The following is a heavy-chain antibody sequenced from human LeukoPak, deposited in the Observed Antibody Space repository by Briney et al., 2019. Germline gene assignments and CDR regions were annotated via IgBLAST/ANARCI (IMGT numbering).Heavy chain of an antibody. D-gene: IGHD3-9*01. CDR2: ISGSGGST. V-gene: IGHV3-23*01. CDR3: AKAIDWLLRVGGGY. Sequence: GGSLRLSCAASGFTFSSYAMSWVRQAPGKGLEWVSAISGSGGSTYYADSVKGRFTISRDNSKNTLYLQMNSLRAEDTAVYYCAKAIDWLLRVGGGYWGQGTLVTVSS. CDR1: GFTFSSYA. J-gene: IGHJ4*02.